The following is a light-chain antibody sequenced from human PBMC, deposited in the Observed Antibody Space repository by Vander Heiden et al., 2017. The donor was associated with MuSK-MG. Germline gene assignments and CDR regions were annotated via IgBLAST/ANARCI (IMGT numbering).Light chain of an antibody. CDR2: AAS. V-gene: IGKV3-11*01. CDR3: QQRRDWPPIT. Sequence: TGLTQSPATLSLSPGERATLSCRASQSVGTSLAWYQQKPGQAPRLLIYAASSRAAGIPARFSGSGSETDFPLTISSLEPEDFAVYYCQQRRDWPPITFGGGTKVEIK. CDR1: QSVGTS. J-gene: IGKJ4*01.